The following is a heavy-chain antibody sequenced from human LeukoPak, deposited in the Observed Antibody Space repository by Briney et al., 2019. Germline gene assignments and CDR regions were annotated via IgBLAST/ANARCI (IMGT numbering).Heavy chain of an antibody. Sequence: GESLKISCKGSGYNFTSHWIGWVRQMSGKGLEWMGIFYPDDSDARYSPSFQGQVTISADKSISTAYLQWSSLKASDTAMYYCARHTQEAFDYWGQGTLVTVSS. CDR2: FYPDDSDA. CDR1: GYNFTSHW. CDR3: ARHTQEAFDY. V-gene: IGHV5-51*01. J-gene: IGHJ4*02.